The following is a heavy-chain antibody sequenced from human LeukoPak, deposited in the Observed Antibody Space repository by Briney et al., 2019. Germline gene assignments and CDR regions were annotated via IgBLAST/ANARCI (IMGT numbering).Heavy chain of an antibody. V-gene: IGHV4-34*01. J-gene: IGHJ4*02. CDR1: GGSFSGYY. CDR2: INHSGST. D-gene: IGHD2-15*01. CDR3: ARERDCGRFSCGAYYFKS. Sequence: SETLSLTCAVYGGSFSGYYWSWIRQPPGKGLEWIGEINHSGSTNYNPSLKSRVTISVDTSKNQFSLKLSSVTAADTAVYYCARERDCGRFSCGAYYFKSWGQGTLVTVSS.